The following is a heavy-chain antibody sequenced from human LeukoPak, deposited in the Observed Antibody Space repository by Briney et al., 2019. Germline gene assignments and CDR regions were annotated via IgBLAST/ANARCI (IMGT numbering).Heavy chain of an antibody. CDR2: ISAYNGNT. J-gene: IGHJ5*02. Sequence: ASVKVSCKASGYTFTSYGISWVRQAPGQGVEWMGWISAYNGNTNYAQKLQGRVTMTTDTSTSTAYMELRSLRSDDTAVYYCARGSPTYYYDSSGYSPWGQGTLVTVSS. V-gene: IGHV1-18*01. D-gene: IGHD3-22*01. CDR3: ARGSPTYYYDSSGYSP. CDR1: GYTFTSYG.